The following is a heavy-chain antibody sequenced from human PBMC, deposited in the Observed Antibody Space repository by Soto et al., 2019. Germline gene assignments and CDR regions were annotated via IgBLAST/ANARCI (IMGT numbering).Heavy chain of an antibody. CDR2: IYYSGST. Sequence: QVQLQESGPGLVKPSETLSLTCTVSGGSISSYYWSWIRQPPGKGLEWIGYIYYSGSTNYNPSLKSRVTISVDTSKNQFSLKLSSVTAADTAVYYCARLISGSDGWFDPWGQGTLVTVSS. CDR3: ARLISGSDGWFDP. V-gene: IGHV4-59*08. J-gene: IGHJ5*02. CDR1: GGSISSYY. D-gene: IGHD1-26*01.